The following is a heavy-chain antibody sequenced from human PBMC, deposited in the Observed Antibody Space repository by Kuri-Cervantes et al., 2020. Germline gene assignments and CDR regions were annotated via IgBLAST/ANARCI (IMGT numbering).Heavy chain of an antibody. CDR3: ARVLRGYSYGKYYFDY. V-gene: IGHV4-34*01. CDR1: GGSFGGYY. D-gene: IGHD5-18*01. J-gene: IGHJ4*02. CDR2: INHSGST. Sequence: SQTLSLTCAVYGGSFGGYYWSWIRQPPGKGLEWIGEINHSGSTNYNPSLKSRVTISVDTSKNQFSLKLSSVTAADTAVYYCARVLRGYSYGKYYFDYWGQGTLVTVSS.